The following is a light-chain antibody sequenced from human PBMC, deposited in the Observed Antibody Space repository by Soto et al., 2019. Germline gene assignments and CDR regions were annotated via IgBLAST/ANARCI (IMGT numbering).Light chain of an antibody. CDR3: QQRSSWPVT. CDR1: QSVSSD. V-gene: IGKV3-11*01. CDR2: DAS. J-gene: IGKJ2*01. Sequence: EIVLTQSPATLSLSPGESATLSCRASQSVSSDLAWYQQRPGQAPRLLIYDASNRATGIPARFSGSGSGTDFTLNISSLEPEDFAVYYCQQRSSWPVTFGQGTKLEIK.